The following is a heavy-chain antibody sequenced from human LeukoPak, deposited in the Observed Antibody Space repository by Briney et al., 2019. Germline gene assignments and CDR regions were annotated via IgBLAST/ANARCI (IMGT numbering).Heavy chain of an antibody. D-gene: IGHD2-2*01. CDR2: IYHSGST. Sequence: PSETLSLTCNVSGVSISSYFWSWIRQPPGKGLEWIGYIYHSGSTYYNPSLESRVSISVDTSKNQFSLSLRSVTAADTAVYFCARGRYCSRTICYEGIFDHWGQGALVSVSS. CDR1: GVSISSYF. V-gene: IGHV4-59*01. CDR3: ARGRYCSRTICYEGIFDH. J-gene: IGHJ4*02.